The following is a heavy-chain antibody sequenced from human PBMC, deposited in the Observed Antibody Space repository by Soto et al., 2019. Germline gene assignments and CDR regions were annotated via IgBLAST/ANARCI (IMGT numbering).Heavy chain of an antibody. Sequence: ESGGGLVQPGGSLRLSCAASGFTFSSYSMNWVRQAPGKGLEWVSYISSSSSTIYYADSVKGRFTISRDNAKNSLYLQMNSLRAEDTAVYYCARETCSGGSCYSGYCGQGTLVTVSS. D-gene: IGHD2-15*01. V-gene: IGHV3-48*01. CDR1: GFTFSSYS. CDR2: ISSSSSTI. J-gene: IGHJ4*02. CDR3: ARETCSGGSCYSGY.